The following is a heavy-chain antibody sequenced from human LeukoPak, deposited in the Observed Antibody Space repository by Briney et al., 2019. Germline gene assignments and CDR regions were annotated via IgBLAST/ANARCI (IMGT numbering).Heavy chain of an antibody. D-gene: IGHD2-8*01. CDR2: MNPNSGNT. J-gene: IGHJ4*02. V-gene: IGHV1-8*01. Sequence: PGASVKVSCKASGYTFTSYDINWVRQATGQGLEWMGWMNPNSGNTGYAQKFQGRVTMTRNTSISTAYMELSSLRSEDTAVYYCARGRYCTNGVCYTRPPFDYWGQGTLVTVSS. CDR1: GYTFTSYD. CDR3: ARGRYCTNGVCYTRPPFDY.